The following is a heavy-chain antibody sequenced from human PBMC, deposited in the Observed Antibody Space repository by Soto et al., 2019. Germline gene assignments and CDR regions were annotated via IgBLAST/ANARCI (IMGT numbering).Heavy chain of an antibody. CDR3: ARPRGGYGQNNFFDP. D-gene: IGHD3-10*01. Sequence: VQLVQSGAEVKKPGSSVKVSCKVSGGTFRSFVIDWVRQAPGQRLEWLGGIIPIFGTTNYAEKFRGRVSMTADESTRTAYMELSSLTSDDTAVYFCARPRGGYGQNNFFDPWGQGTLVTVSS. V-gene: IGHV1-69*01. J-gene: IGHJ5*02. CDR1: GGTFRSFV. CDR2: IIPIFGTT.